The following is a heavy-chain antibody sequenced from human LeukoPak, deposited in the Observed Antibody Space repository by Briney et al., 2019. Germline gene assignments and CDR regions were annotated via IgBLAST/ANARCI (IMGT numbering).Heavy chain of an antibody. CDR3: VRDFCSGGNCYYFDY. D-gene: IGHD2-15*01. CDR1: GFTFSSYS. Sequence: PGGSLRLSCAASGFTFSSYSMNCVRQAPGRGLEWVAVIWYDGSYKYYADSVKGRFTISRDNSKNTLYLQMNSLRAEDTAVYTCVRDFCSGGNCYYFDYWGQGTLVTVSS. CDR2: IWYDGSYK. V-gene: IGHV3-33*08. J-gene: IGHJ4*02.